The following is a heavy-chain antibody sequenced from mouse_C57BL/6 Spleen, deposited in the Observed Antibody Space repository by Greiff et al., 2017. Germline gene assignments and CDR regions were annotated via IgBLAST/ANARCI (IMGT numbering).Heavy chain of an antibody. J-gene: IGHJ3*01. Sequence: EVQLQQSGPELVKPGASVKISCKASGYSFTGYYMNWVKQSPEKSLEWIGEINPSTGGTTYNQKFKAKATLTVDKSSSTAYMQLKSLTSEDSAVYYCARFYGSSYGWFAYWGQGTLVTVSA. CDR2: INPSTGGT. CDR1: GYSFTGYY. D-gene: IGHD1-1*01. CDR3: ARFYGSSYGWFAY. V-gene: IGHV1-42*01.